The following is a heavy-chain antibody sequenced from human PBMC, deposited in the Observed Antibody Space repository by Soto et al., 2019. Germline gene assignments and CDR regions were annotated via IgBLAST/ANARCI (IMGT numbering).Heavy chain of an antibody. D-gene: IGHD5-12*01. V-gene: IGHV3-21*06. Sequence: EVQLVESGGGLVKPGGSLRLSCAASGFTFSSYSMNWVRQAPGKGLEWVSSISSSTTYIYYADSVRGRFTISRDNAKNSLYLQMNSLRAADTAVYHCASRATTNFLDFWGQGTLVTVSS. CDR1: GFTFSSYS. CDR2: ISSSTTYI. J-gene: IGHJ4*02. CDR3: ASRATTNFLDF.